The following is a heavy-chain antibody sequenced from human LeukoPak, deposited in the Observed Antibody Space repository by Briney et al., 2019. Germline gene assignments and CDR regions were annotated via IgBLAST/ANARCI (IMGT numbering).Heavy chain of an antibody. J-gene: IGHJ6*04. D-gene: IGHD3-10*02. V-gene: IGHV3-48*03. CDR1: GFTFSSYE. Sequence: PGGSLRLSCAASGFTFSSYEMNWVRQAPGKGLEWVSYISSSGSTIYYADSVKGGFTISTDNAKNSLYLQMNSLRAEDTAVYYCAELGITMIGGVWGKGTTVTISS. CDR3: AELGITMIGGV. CDR2: ISSSGSTI.